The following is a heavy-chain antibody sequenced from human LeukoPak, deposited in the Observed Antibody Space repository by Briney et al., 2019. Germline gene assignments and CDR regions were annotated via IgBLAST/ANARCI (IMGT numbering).Heavy chain of an antibody. CDR3: ARRGDYLSGFDY. CDR1: GYTLSDYF. Sequence: ASVKVSCKASGYTLSDYFLHWVRQAPGQELEWMGRINPNSGGTDYAQKFQGRVTMTRDTSISTAYMELSRLRSDDTSLYYCARRGDYLSGFDYWGQGILVTVSS. D-gene: IGHD3-16*01. J-gene: IGHJ4*02. CDR2: INPNSGGT. V-gene: IGHV1-2*06.